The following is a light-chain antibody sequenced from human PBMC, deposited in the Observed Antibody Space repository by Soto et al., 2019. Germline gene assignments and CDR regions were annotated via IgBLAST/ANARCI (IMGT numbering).Light chain of an antibody. V-gene: IGKV1-33*01. CDR3: QHYDNLPPFT. Sequence: DIQMTQSPSSLSASIGDRVTITCQASHDIKKYLGWYQQKPGRAPKLLIYGASNLEAGVPSRFSGRGYGTEFTLAISSLQPEDIATYYCQHYDNLPPFTFGPG. CDR2: GAS. CDR1: HDIKKY. J-gene: IGKJ3*01.